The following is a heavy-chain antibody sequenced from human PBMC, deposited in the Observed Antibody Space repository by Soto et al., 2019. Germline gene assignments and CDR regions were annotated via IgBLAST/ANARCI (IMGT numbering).Heavy chain of an antibody. Sequence: PGESLKISCKGSGYSFTSYWIGWVRQMPGKGLEWMGIIYPSDSDTRYSPSFQGQVTFSADKSIGTAYLQWSSLKASDTAIYYCARHSARQGLIDYWGQGPLVTVS. CDR1: GYSFTSYW. D-gene: IGHD6-19*01. J-gene: IGHJ4*02. V-gene: IGHV5-51*01. CDR3: ARHSARQGLIDY. CDR2: IYPSDSDT.